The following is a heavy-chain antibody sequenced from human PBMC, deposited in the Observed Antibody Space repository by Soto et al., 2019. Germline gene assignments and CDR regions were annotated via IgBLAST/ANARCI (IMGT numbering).Heavy chain of an antibody. CDR1: GGTFSSYA. D-gene: IGHD6-19*01. J-gene: IGHJ2*01. CDR3: ASPYSSVWYSWYFDL. V-gene: IGHV1-69*01. CDR2: IIPIFGTA. Sequence: QVQLVQSGAEVKKPGSSVKVSCKASGGTFSSYAISWVRQAPGQGLEWMGGIIPIFGTANYAQKFQGRVTITADESTSTAYMELSSLRSEDTAVYYCASPYSSVWYSWYFDLWGRGTLVTVSS.